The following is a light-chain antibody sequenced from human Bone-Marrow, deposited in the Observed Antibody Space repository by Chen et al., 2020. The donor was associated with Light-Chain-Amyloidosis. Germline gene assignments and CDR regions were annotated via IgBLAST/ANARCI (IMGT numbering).Light chain of an antibody. Sequence: EIVLTQSPGTLSLSVGERATLSCRASQSVSDNFLAWYQQKPGQAPRLLIYAASRRATGIPDVFSGSGSGTDFTLTISRLEPEDFAVYYCQQYGNSPWTFGQGTKVEIK. V-gene: IGKV3-20*01. CDR2: AAS. J-gene: IGKJ1*01. CDR3: QQYGNSPWT. CDR1: QSVSDNF.